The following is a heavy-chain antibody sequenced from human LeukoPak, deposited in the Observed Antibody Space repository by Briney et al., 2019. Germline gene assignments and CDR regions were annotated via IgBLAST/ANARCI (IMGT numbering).Heavy chain of an antibody. V-gene: IGHV4-39*07. D-gene: IGHD6-25*01. CDR3: ARGRRHHY. J-gene: IGHJ4*02. Sequence: PSETLSLTCTVSGGSITSSSYYWGWIRQPPGKGLEWIGSVYYSGNTYYNSSLKSRVTISVDTSKNQFSLKLSSVTAADTAVYYCARGRRHHYWGQGTLVTVSS. CDR2: VYYSGNT. CDR1: GGSITSSSYY.